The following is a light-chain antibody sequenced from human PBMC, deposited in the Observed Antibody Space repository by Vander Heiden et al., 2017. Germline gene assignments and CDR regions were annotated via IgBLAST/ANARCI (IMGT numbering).Light chain of an antibody. V-gene: IGLV3-25*03. CDR2: KDS. Sequence: SYELPQPPSVSVSPGQTARITCSGDALPNQYAYWYQQKPGQAPVLVIYKDSERPSGIPERFSGSSSGTTVTLTISGVQAEDEADYYCQSADSSGSGVFGGGTKLTVL. CDR1: ALPNQY. J-gene: IGLJ2*01. CDR3: QSADSSGSGV.